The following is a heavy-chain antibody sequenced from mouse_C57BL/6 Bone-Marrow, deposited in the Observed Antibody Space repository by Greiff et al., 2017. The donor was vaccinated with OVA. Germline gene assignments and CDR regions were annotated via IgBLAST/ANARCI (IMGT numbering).Heavy chain of an antibody. CDR3: ARNLLWLRRGYYYAMDY. V-gene: IGHV1-22*01. Sequence: EVQLQQSGPELVKPGASVKMSCKASGYTFTDYNMHWVKQSHGKSLEWIGYINPNNGGTSYNQKFKGKATLTVNKSSSTAYMELRSLTSEDSAVYYCARNLLWLRRGYYYAMDYWGQGTSVTVSS. J-gene: IGHJ4*01. CDR1: GYTFTDYN. CDR2: INPNNGGT. D-gene: IGHD2-2*01.